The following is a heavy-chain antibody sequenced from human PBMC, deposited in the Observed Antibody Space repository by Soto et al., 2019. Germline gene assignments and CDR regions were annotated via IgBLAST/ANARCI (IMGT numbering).Heavy chain of an antibody. CDR1: EFTFSSYA. CDR2: VSNDGSNK. J-gene: IGHJ6*02. D-gene: IGHD2-2*01. V-gene: IGHV3-30*18. Sequence: QVQLVESGGGVVQPGESLRLSCAAAEFTFSSYAMHWVRQSPGKGLEWVAVVSNDGSNKYYADSVKGRFTIARDNSKNSLHRQMNSLSAEDTAVYYCAKDQSTNMRSYHALDVWGQGTTFTVSS. CDR3: AKDQSTNMRSYHALDV.